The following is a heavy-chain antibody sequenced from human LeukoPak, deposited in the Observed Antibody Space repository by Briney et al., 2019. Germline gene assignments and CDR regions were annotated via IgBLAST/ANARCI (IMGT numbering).Heavy chain of an antibody. CDR1: GFTFSSYS. CDR3: ARDIFPDQKFLMGHTIDY. Sequence: PGGSLRLSCAASGFTFSSYSMNWVRQAPGKGLEWVSSISSSSSYIYYADSVKGRFTISRDNAKNSLYLQMNSLRAEDTAVYYCARDIFPDQKFLMGHTIDYWGQGTLVTVSS. J-gene: IGHJ4*02. V-gene: IGHV3-21*01. CDR2: ISSSSSYI. D-gene: IGHD1-14*01.